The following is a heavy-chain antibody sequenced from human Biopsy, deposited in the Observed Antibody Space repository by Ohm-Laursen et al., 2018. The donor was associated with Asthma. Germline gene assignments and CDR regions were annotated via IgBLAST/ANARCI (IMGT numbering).Heavy chain of an antibody. V-gene: IGHV3-30*18. D-gene: IGHD1-26*01. CDR1: GFSFSNYG. CDR3: AKDVFPGWELRRGPDY. CDR2: ISFDGSNK. Sequence: SLRLSCAASGFSFSNYGMHWVCQAPGKGLDWVAVISFDGSNKNYTDSVKGRFTISRDNSRNTLHLQMNSLRAEDTAVYYCAKDVFPGWELRRGPDYWGQGTLVTVSS. J-gene: IGHJ4*02.